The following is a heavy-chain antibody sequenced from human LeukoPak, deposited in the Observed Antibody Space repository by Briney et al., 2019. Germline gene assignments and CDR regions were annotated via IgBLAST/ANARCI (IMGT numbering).Heavy chain of an antibody. D-gene: IGHD3-3*01. J-gene: IGHJ6*02. CDR3: ARGGCDSYYDFWSGYYRLPSGMDV. CDR1: GGSISSYY. Sequence: SETLSLTCTVSGGSISSYYWSWIRQPPGKGLEWIGYIYYSGSTNYNPSLKSRVTISVDTSKNQFSLKLSSVTAADTAVYYCARGGCDSYYDFWSGYYRLPSGMDVWGQGTTVTVSS. V-gene: IGHV4-59*01. CDR2: IYYSGST.